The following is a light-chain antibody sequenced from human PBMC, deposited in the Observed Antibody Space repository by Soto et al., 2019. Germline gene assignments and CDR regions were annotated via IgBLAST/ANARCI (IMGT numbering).Light chain of an antibody. CDR2: DVT. CDR3: SSFTSSSTLL. V-gene: IGLV2-14*03. CDR1: SSDVGGYIY. Sequence: QSALTQPASVSGSPGQSITISCTGTSSDVGGYIYVSWHQQHPGTAPKLMIYDVTIRPSGVSHRFPGSKSGNTASLTLSNLQAEDEADYYCSSFTSSSTLLFGGGTKLTVL. J-gene: IGLJ2*01.